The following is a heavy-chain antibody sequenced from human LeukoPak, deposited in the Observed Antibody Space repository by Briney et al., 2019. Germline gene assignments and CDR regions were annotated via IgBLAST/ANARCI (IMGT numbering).Heavy chain of an antibody. CDR3: ARRDDYYYYMDV. J-gene: IGHJ6*03. CDR2: IIPIFGTA. V-gene: IGHV1-69*05. Sequence: SVKVSCKASGGTFSSYAISWVRQAPGQGLEWMGGIIPIFGTANYAQKFQGRVTITTDESTSTAYMELSSLRSEDTAVYYCARRDDYYYYMDVWGKGTTVTVSS. CDR1: GGTFSSYA.